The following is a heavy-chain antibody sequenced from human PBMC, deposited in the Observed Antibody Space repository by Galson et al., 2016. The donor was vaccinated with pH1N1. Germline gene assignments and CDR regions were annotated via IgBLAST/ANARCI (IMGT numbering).Heavy chain of an antibody. V-gene: IGHV1-69*06. J-gene: IGHJ6*03. Sequence: SVKVSCKASGGTLSNSAVSWVRQAPGQGLEWMGGISPIFGSINYAQRFQGRVTITADIFANTAYVELSSLRSEDTAIYYCATAGPLVREILYFSYAMDVWGKGTTVTVSS. CDR3: ATAGPLVREILYFSYAMDV. CDR2: ISPIFGSI. D-gene: IGHD3-10*01. CDR1: GGTLSNSA.